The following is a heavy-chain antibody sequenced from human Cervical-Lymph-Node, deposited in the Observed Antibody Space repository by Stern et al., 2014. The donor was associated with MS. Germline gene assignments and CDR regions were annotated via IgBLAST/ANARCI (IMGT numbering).Heavy chain of an antibody. CDR3: ARGYSSSWYWFDS. CDR2: IYYSGST. Sequence: QVQLQESGPGLGKPSETLPLTCTVSGGSISSYYWSWIRQPPGKGLGGIGYIYYSGSTNYNPSLKSRVTISVDTSKNQFSLKLSSVTAADTAVYFCARGYSSSWYWFDSWGQGTQVTVSS. J-gene: IGHJ5*01. V-gene: IGHV4-59*01. D-gene: IGHD6-13*01. CDR1: GGSISSYY.